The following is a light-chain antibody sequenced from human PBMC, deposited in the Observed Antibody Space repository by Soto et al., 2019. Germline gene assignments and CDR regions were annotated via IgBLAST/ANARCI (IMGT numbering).Light chain of an antibody. J-gene: IGLJ1*01. CDR2: EAT. CDR1: SSDIGRYNF. V-gene: IGLV2-14*01. CDR3: TSYSITSPYV. Sequence: QAVLTQAASMSGYPGQSMTISCTGTSSDIGRYNFVSWYQHHPGKAPKLIIYEATKRPSGVSYRFSGSKSGNTASLTISGLQAEDEADYYCTSYSITSPYVFGTWTKVTVL.